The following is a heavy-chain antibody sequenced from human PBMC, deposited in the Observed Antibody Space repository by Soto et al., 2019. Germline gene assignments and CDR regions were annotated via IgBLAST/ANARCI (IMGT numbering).Heavy chain of an antibody. J-gene: IGHJ5*02. CDR1: GGTFSNYA. D-gene: IGHD2-15*01. CDR2: IIPIFGTT. Sequence: QVQLVQSGAEVKKPGSSVKVSCKASGGTFSNYAITCVRQAPGQGLELLGRIIPIFGTTDYAQKFQGRVTITADESTTTAYMELSSLRSDDTAVYYCAKDGGREGYFGNWFDPWGQGTLVTVSS. CDR3: AKDGGREGYFGNWFDP. V-gene: IGHV1-69*15.